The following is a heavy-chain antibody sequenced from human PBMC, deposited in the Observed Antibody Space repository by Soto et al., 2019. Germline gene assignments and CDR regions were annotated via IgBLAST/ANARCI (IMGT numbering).Heavy chain of an antibody. CDR3: AKAIVATMYAFDI. V-gene: IGHV3-23*01. CDR2: ISGSGGST. Sequence: PGGSLRLSCAASGFTFSSYAMSWVRQAPGKGLEWVSAISGSGGSTYYADSVKGRFTISRDNSKNTLYLQMDSLRAEDTAVYYCAKAIVATMYAFDIWGQGTMVTVSS. D-gene: IGHD5-12*01. CDR1: GFTFSSYA. J-gene: IGHJ3*02.